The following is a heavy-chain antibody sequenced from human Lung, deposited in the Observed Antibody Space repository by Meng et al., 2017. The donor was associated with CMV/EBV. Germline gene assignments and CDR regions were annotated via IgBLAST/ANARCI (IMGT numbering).Heavy chain of an antibody. V-gene: IGHV3-53*01. CDR1: GFTVSSNY. D-gene: IGHD6-6*01. CDR3: GSSPPNGMDV. J-gene: IGHJ6*02. CDR2: IYSGGST. Sequence: GGSXRLSCAASGFTVSSNYMSWVRQAPGKGLEWVSVIYSGGSTYYAYSVKGRFTISRDNSKNTLYLQMNSLRDEYTAVYYSGSSPPNGMDVWGQGTTVTVSS.